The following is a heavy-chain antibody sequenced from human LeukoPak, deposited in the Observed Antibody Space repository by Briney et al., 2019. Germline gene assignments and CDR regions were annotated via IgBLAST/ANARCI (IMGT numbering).Heavy chain of an antibody. CDR1: GYSFTEFD. Sequence: ASVKVSCKASGYSFTEFDINWVRQASGQGLEWMGWMNPQSGNTDYAQKFQGRVTMTRNNSISTAYMELSGLRSEDTAIYYCAGGWEPYDYWFDPWGQGTLVTVSS. J-gene: IGHJ5*02. CDR3: AGGWEPYDYWFDP. CDR2: MNPQSGNT. D-gene: IGHD5-12*01. V-gene: IGHV1-8*01.